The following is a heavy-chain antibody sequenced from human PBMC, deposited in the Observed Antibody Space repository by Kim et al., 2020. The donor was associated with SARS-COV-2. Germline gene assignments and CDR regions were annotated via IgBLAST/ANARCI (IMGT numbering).Heavy chain of an antibody. V-gene: IGHV4-34*01. Sequence: LKSRVTISVDTSKNQFSLKLSSVTAADTAVYYCARARDSSGYYSRPPFDYWGQGTLVTVSS. J-gene: IGHJ4*02. CDR3: ARARDSSGYYSRPPFDY. D-gene: IGHD3-22*01.